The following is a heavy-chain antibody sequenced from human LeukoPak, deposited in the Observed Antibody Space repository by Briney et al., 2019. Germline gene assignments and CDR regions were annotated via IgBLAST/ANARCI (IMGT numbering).Heavy chain of an antibody. D-gene: IGHD3-22*01. J-gene: IGHJ4*02. CDR3: GRDSSGYYASYYFDC. Sequence: GASVKVSCKASGYTFTSYGISWVRQAPGQGLEWMGWISAYNGDTNYAQKLQGRVTMTTDTSTSTAYMELRSLRSDDTAVYYCGRDSSGYYASYYFDCWGQGTLVTVSS. CDR2: ISAYNGDT. V-gene: IGHV1-18*01. CDR1: GYTFTSYG.